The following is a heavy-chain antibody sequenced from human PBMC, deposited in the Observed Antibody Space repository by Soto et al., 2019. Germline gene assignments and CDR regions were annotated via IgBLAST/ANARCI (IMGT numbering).Heavy chain of an antibody. J-gene: IGHJ6*02. CDR1: GYTFTSYG. CDR2: SNGYNGNT. Sequence: QVRLVRSGAEVKKPGASVKVSCKASGYTFTSYGITWVRQAPGQGLEWLGWSNGYNGNTNYAQKLQGRVTMTTDTSTSTAYMELRSLRSDDTAVYYCARMGDVPYYYYGMDVWGQGTTVTVSS. V-gene: IGHV1-18*01. D-gene: IGHD3-16*01. CDR3: ARMGDVPYYYYGMDV.